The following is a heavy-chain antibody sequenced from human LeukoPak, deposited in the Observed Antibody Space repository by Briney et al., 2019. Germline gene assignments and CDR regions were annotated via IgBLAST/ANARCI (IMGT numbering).Heavy chain of an antibody. CDR1: GYTFTGYY. Sequence: ASVKVSCKASGYTFTGYYMHWVRQAPGQGLEWMGWINPNSGGTNYAQKFQGRVTMTRDTSISTAYMELSRLRSDDTAVYYCARDGIVDYYDSSGFRGFMDVWGKGTTVTVSS. CDR2: INPNSGGT. J-gene: IGHJ6*03. D-gene: IGHD3-22*01. CDR3: ARDGIVDYYDSSGFRGFMDV. V-gene: IGHV1-2*02.